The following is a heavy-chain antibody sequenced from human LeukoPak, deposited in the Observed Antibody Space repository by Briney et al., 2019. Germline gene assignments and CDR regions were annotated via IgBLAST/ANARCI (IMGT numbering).Heavy chain of an antibody. J-gene: IGHJ6*02. D-gene: IGHD3-16*02. V-gene: IGHV4-59*08. Sequence: SETLSLTCTVSGGSISSYYWSWIRQPPGKGLEWVGYIYYNGITNYNPSLESRVTISVDTSKNQFPLKLSSVTAADTAVYYCTRHDAVPVIGHGMGVWGQGTTVTVSS. CDR2: IYYNGIT. CDR3: TRHDAVPVIGHGMGV. CDR1: GGSISSYY.